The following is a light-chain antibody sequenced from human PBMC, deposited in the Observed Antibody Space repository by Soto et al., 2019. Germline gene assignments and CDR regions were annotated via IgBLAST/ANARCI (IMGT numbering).Light chain of an antibody. J-gene: IGLJ2*01. CDR2: TIN. Sequence: QSVLTQSPSVSGTPGPRVTISCSGSSSNIGSNTVNWYQQLPGTAPKLLIYTINQRPSGVPDRFSGSKSGTSASLAISGLQSEDEDDYYCAAWDDSVNGLVFGGGTKLTVL. V-gene: IGLV1-44*01. CDR3: AAWDDSVNGLV. CDR1: SSNIGSNT.